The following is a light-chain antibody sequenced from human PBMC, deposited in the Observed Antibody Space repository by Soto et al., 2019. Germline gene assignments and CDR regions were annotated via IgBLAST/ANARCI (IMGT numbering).Light chain of an antibody. J-gene: IGKJ1*01. CDR3: QQYNNWPRT. CDR1: QSVSSD. CDR2: GAS. V-gene: IGKV3-15*01. Sequence: EIVMTQSPATLSVSPGESATLSCRASQSVSSDLAWFQQKPGQAPRLLIYGASTRATGIPARVSGSGSGTEFTLTISSLQSEDFAVYYCQQYNNWPRTFGQGTKVDIK.